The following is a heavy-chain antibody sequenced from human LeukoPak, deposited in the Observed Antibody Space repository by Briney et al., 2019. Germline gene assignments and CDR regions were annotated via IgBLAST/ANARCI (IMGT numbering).Heavy chain of an antibody. CDR1: GFTDY. CDR2: IDIRADET. J-gene: IGHJ4*02. V-gene: IGHV3-53*01. D-gene: IGHD6-19*01. Sequence: GGSLRLSCAASGFTDYMTWVRQAPGKGLEWVSTIDIRADETHYADSVKGRFTISRDNSKSTLALQMTSLRVDDTAVYYCERDPSEYEYNRGWYRDFWGQGSQVIVSS. CDR3: ERDPSEYEYNRGWYRDF.